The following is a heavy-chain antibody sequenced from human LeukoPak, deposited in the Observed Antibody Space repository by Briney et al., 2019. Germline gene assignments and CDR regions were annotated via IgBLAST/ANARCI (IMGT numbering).Heavy chain of an antibody. CDR3: ARVEVRGVIIPDHFDY. CDR1: GYTFANYG. Sequence: ASVKVSCKASGYTFANYGLTWVRQAPGQGLEWMGWISAYNGDTNYAQKFQGRVTMTADTSTTTAYMELTSLRSDDTAVYYCARVEVRGVIIPDHFDYWGQGTLVTVSS. CDR2: ISAYNGDT. J-gene: IGHJ4*02. V-gene: IGHV1-18*01. D-gene: IGHD3-10*01.